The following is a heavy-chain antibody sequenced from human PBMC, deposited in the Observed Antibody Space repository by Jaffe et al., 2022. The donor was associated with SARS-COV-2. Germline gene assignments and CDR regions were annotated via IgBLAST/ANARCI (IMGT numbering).Heavy chain of an antibody. J-gene: IGHJ6*02. Sequence: EVQLVESGGGLVQPGGSLRLSCAASGFTFSSCAMHWVRQAPGKGLEFVSAISSDGGSTFYANSVKGRFTISRDNSKDTLYLQMGSLRAEDMAVYYCARWHYGSGVGGMDVWGQGTTVTVSS. CDR1: GFTFSSCA. CDR2: ISSDGGST. V-gene: IGHV3-64*01. D-gene: IGHD3-10*01. CDR3: ARWHYGSGVGGMDV.